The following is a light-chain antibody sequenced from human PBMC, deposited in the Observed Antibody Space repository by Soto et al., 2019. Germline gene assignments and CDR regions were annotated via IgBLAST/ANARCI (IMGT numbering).Light chain of an antibody. V-gene: IGKV3-15*01. J-gene: IGKJ4*01. CDR1: QSVSRN. CDR2: ASS. CDR3: QQRYSWLT. Sequence: EIVLTQSPATLSVSPGERATLSCKASQSVSRNLAWYQQKPGQAPRLLIYASSTRATGIPDRFSGSGSGTDFTLTISSLEPEDSAMYYCQQRYSWLTFGGGTKVDIK.